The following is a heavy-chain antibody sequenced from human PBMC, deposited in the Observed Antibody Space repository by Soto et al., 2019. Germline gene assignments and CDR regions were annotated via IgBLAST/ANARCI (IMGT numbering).Heavy chain of an antibody. CDR1: GGSISSGDNY. V-gene: IGHV4-30-4*08. CDR2: IYYSGRT. D-gene: IGHD6-13*01. CDR3: DSILTAAVNHVFDY. J-gene: IGHJ4*02. Sequence: PSETLSLTCTVSGGSISSGDNYWGWIHQPPGKGREWFVYIYYSGRTYYNPSLKSRVTTSVDTSKHKSPLKLSSVTAEDTAVDYCDSILTAAVNHVFDYWGQGTLVTVSS.